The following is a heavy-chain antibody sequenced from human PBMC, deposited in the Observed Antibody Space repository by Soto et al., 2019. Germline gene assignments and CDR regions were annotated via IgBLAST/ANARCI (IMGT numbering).Heavy chain of an antibody. J-gene: IGHJ4*02. CDR2: IRYDGTNT. Sequence: QVQLVESGGGVVQPGGSLRLSCAASAIIFTGYGMHWVRQAPGKGLEWVAVIRYDGTNTYYADSVEGRFTISRDNSKNTLYLQMNSLRAEDTAVYYCARDGVGETVFFGFLDYWGQGALVTVSS. D-gene: IGHD1-26*01. CDR3: ARDGVGETVFFGFLDY. V-gene: IGHV3-33*01. CDR1: AIIFTGYG.